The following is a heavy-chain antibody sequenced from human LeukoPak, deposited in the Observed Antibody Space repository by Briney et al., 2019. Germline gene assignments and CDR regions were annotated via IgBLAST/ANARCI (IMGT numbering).Heavy chain of an antibody. CDR1: GFTFSSYA. D-gene: IGHD6-13*01. CDR2: ISGSGGVT. Sequence: GGSLRLSCAASGFTFSSYAMSWVRQAPGKGLEWDSAISGSGGVTYYADSVKGRFTISRDNSKNTLYLQMNSLRAEDTAVYYCAKAIRQQLISKYYYGMDVWGQGTTVTVSS. V-gene: IGHV3-23*01. CDR3: AKAIRQQLISKYYYGMDV. J-gene: IGHJ6*02.